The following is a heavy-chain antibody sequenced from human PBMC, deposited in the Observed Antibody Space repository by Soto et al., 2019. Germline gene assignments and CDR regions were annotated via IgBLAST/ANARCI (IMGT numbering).Heavy chain of an antibody. CDR2: IYYTGNT. CDR3: ARDSRRRADSGTRPLYYFDY. D-gene: IGHD1-26*01. J-gene: IGHJ4*02. V-gene: IGHV4-30-4*01. Sequence: QVQLKELGPGLVKPSQTLSLTCSVSGGSIGSGDYYWSWVRQSPGKGLEWIGYIYYTGNTYYNPSLGSRVTFSVDTSQNQLSLRLSDVTVADTAVYYCARDSRRRADSGTRPLYYFDYWGQGTLVIVSS. CDR1: GGSIGSGDYY.